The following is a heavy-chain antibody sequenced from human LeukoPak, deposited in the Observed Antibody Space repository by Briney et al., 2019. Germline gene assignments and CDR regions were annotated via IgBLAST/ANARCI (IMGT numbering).Heavy chain of an antibody. CDR1: GFSLSSFY. D-gene: IGHD3-3*01. V-gene: IGHV3-7*01. CDR3: ARDWGFWSGSSGFDY. J-gene: IGHJ4*02. Sequence: ARSRRLSCAASGFSLSSFYMSWDRPAPGTVLEWVANTKQDVGENYYGDFVKGRLTISRDNATKSLYMQMNSLRAEDTAAYYCARDWGFWSGSSGFDYWGQGTLVTVSS. CDR2: TKQDVGEN.